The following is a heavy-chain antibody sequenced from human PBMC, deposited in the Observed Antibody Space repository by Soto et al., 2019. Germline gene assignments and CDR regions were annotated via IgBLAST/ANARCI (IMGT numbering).Heavy chain of an antibody. Sequence: QVQLQQWGAGLLKPSETLSLTCAVYGGSFSGYYWSWIRQPPGKGLEWIGEINHSGSTNYNPSLKSRGTISVDTSKNQFSLKLSSVTAADTAVYYCARGETQYSSGWYWSWGQGTLVTVSS. V-gene: IGHV4-34*01. J-gene: IGHJ4*02. CDR3: ARGETQYSSGWYWS. D-gene: IGHD6-19*01. CDR2: INHSGST. CDR1: GGSFSGYY.